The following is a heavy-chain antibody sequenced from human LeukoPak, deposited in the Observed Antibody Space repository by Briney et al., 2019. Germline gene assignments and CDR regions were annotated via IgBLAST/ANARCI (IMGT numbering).Heavy chain of an antibody. CDR1: GGSISSGGYY. Sequence: PSETLSLTCTVSGGSISSGGYYWSWIRQPPGKGLEWIGEINHSGSTNYNPSLKSRVTISVDTSKNQFSLKLSSVTAADTAVYYCARRCQGPEVGIAVAGTGYYYYGMDVWGQGTTVTASS. CDR2: INHSGST. D-gene: IGHD6-19*01. J-gene: IGHJ6*02. V-gene: IGHV4-39*07. CDR3: ARRCQGPEVGIAVAGTGYYYYGMDV.